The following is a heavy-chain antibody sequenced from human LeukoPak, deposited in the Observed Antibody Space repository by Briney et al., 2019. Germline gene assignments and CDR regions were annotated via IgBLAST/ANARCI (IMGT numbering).Heavy chain of an antibody. Sequence: ASVTVSFKSSGYTFTGYYMHWVRQAPGQGLEWMGRINPNSGGTNYAQKFQGRVTMTRYTSISTAYMELSRLRSDDTAVYYCARDPEYCANGVCYFEGYWGQGTLVTVSS. V-gene: IGHV1-2*06. CDR1: GYTFTGYY. J-gene: IGHJ4*02. D-gene: IGHD2-8*01. CDR3: ARDPEYCANGVCYFEGY. CDR2: INPNSGGT.